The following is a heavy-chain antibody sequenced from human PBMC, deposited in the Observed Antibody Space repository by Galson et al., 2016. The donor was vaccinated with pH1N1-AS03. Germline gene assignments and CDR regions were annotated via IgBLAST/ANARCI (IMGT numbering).Heavy chain of an antibody. J-gene: IGHJ4*02. CDR2: INWLGGST. CDR3: ARDFYDSSGYFKAPFDY. CDR1: GFSFEDYG. Sequence: SLRLSCAASGFSFEDYGMSWVRQAPGKGLEWISGINWLGGSTGYADSVKGRFTISRDNAKKSLYLQMNSLRVEDTAFYYCARDFYDSSGYFKAPFDYWSQGALVTISS. D-gene: IGHD3-22*01. V-gene: IGHV3-20*04.